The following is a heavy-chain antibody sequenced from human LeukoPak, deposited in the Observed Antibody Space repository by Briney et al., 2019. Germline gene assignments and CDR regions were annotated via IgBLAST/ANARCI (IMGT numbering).Heavy chain of an antibody. CDR1: GITITSHW. V-gene: IGHV1-46*01. D-gene: IGHD2-21*01. CDR2: INPSGSGT. J-gene: IGHJ5*02. CDR3: ARDQSSEGYSWWFDP. Sequence: ASVRDSCKASGITITSHWMHWVRQAPGQGLEWMGVINPSGSGTVFAQKFQGRVSMTRDTSTSTVYMELSRMRSEDTAVYYCARDQSSEGYSWWFDPWGQGTLVTV.